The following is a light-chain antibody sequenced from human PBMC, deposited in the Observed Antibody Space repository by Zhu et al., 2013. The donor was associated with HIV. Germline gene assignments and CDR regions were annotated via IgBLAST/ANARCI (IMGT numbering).Light chain of an antibody. CDR1: KLGYKY. Sequence: SYDLTQPPSVSLSPGQTASITCSGDKLGYKYASWYQQKPGQSPVLVIFQDTERPSGIPERFSGSNSGNTATLTISGTQAMDEADYYCQAWDSDSWVFGGGTKLTVL. V-gene: IGLV3-1*01. CDR2: QDT. CDR3: QAWDSDSWV. J-gene: IGLJ3*02.